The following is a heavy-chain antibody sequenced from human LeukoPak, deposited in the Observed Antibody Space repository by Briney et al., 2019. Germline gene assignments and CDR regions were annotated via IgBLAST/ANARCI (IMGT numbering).Heavy chain of an antibody. Sequence: GGSLRLSCAASGFTFTSYSMNWVRQAPRKGLEWVSTISGGGGSTYYADSVKGRFTISRDNSKNTLYLQVNSLRAEDTAVYYCAKGGKWDVTPFDYWGQGTLVTVSS. D-gene: IGHD1-26*01. CDR3: AKGGKWDVTPFDY. V-gene: IGHV3-23*01. CDR1: GFTFTSYS. CDR2: ISGGGGST. J-gene: IGHJ4*02.